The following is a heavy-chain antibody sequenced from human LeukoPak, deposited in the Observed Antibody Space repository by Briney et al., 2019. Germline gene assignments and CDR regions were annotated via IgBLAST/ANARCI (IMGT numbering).Heavy chain of an antibody. CDR2: ISYDGSNK. V-gene: IGHV3-30-3*01. CDR1: GFTFSSYA. J-gene: IGHJ4*02. Sequence: GGSLSLSCAASGFTFSSYAMHWVRQAPGKGLEWVAVISYDGSNKYYADSVKGRFTISRDNSKNTLYLQMNSLRAEDTAVYYCARAYRGLDYWGQGTLVTVSS. CDR3: ARAYRGLDY. D-gene: IGHD3-16*02.